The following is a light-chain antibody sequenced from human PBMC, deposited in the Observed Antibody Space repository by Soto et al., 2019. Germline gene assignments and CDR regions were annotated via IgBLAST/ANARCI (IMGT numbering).Light chain of an antibody. Sequence: DIQMTQSPSSLSASVGDRVTITCRASQSISSYLNWYQQKPGKAPKLLIYAASSLSRGVPSRFSGSGSGTDFTLTISSLQPEDFATYYCQQSYSTPMYTFGQGTKLEIK. J-gene: IGKJ2*01. CDR1: QSISSY. CDR3: QQSYSTPMYT. CDR2: AAS. V-gene: IGKV1-39*01.